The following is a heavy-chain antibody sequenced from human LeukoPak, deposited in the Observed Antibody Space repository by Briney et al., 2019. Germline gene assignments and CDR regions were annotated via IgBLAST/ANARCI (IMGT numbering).Heavy chain of an antibody. Sequence: PGGSLRLSCAATGFTFDDYGMSWVRQAPGKGLEWVSGINWNGGSTGYADSVKGRFTISRDNAKNSLYLQMNSLRAEDTAMYYCARVNYGDYLPSFDYWGQGTLVTVSS. V-gene: IGHV3-20*04. CDR1: GFTFDDYG. CDR3: ARVNYGDYLPSFDY. CDR2: INWNGGST. J-gene: IGHJ4*02. D-gene: IGHD4-17*01.